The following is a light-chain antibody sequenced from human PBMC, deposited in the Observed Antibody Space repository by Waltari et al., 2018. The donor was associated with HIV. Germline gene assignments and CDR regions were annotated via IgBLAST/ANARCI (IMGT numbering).Light chain of an antibody. J-gene: IGLJ1*01. CDR1: NIGSKR. CDR3: QVWDSSSDHYV. Sequence: SYVLTQPPSVSVAPGKTARITCGGNNIGSKRVHWYQQKPGQAPVLVSTDDSDRPSGIPERFSGSNSGNTATLTSSRVEAGDEADYYCQVWDSSSDHYVFGTGTKVTVL. V-gene: IGLV3-21*04. CDR2: DDS.